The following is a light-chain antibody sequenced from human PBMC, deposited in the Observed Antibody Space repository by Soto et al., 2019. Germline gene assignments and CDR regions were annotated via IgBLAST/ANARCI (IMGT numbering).Light chain of an antibody. CDR1: QDIRND. J-gene: IGKJ1*01. Sequence: AIQMTQSPSSLSASVGDRVTITCRASQDIRNDLGWYQQKPGKPPKLLIYSASSLQNGVPSRFSGSGSGTDFSLTISRLQTEDIATYYGLQVYNYPWTFGQGTKVELK. CDR2: SAS. CDR3: LQVYNYPWT. V-gene: IGKV1-6*01.